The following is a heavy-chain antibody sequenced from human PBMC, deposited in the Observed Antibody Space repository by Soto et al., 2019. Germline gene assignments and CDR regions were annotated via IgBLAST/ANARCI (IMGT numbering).Heavy chain of an antibody. D-gene: IGHD3-16*01. Sequence: EVQLLESGGDVVRPGGSLRLSCAASGFTFSSYAMGWVRQAPGKGLEWVAGVSRAGTYTFYADSVRGRFSISRDNSRDTVDLYMNALRGDDTAGYFCVKYTVTADLGEFWGQGTLVSVSS. CDR1: GFTFSSYA. CDR2: VSRAGTYT. CDR3: VKYTVTADLGEF. V-gene: IGHV3-23*01. J-gene: IGHJ1*01.